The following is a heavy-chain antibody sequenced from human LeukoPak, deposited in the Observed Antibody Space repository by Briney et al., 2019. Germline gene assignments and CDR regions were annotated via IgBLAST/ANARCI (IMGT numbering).Heavy chain of an antibody. CDR2: LYSDGST. V-gene: IGHV3-53*01. CDR3: AKDGSMPWGYYMDV. D-gene: IGHD2/OR15-2a*01. CDR1: GFTVSRNY. J-gene: IGHJ6*03. Sequence: PGGSLRLSCAASGFTVSRNYMSWVRQAPAKGLEWVSVLYSDGSTYHADSVKGRFTISRDNSKNTLYLQMNSLRAEDTAVYYCAKDGSMPWGYYMDVWGKGTTVTISS.